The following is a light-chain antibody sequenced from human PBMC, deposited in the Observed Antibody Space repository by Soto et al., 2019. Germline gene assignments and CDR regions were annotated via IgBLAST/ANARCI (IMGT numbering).Light chain of an antibody. CDR1: QSISTL. CDR3: QQSYSTPRT. Sequence: DIQMTQSPSSLSASVGDRVTITCRASQSISTLLNWYQQKPGKAPKVLIYAASSLYSGVPSRFSGGGSGTDFTLIISSLQPEDFATYYCQQSYSTPRTFGQGTKLEIK. J-gene: IGKJ2*01. V-gene: IGKV1-39*01. CDR2: AAS.